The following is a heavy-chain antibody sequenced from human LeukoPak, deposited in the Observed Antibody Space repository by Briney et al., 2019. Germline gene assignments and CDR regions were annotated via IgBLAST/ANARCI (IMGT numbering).Heavy chain of an antibody. J-gene: IGHJ4*02. CDR3: ARSAYAYSFDY. CDR2: ISGSGTTI. V-gene: IGHV3-48*03. Sequence: PGGSLRLSCAASGFTFFDVGVNWVRQAPGKGLEWVSYISGSGTTIYYADSVKGRFAISRDNVKNSLSMQMNRLRAEDTAVYYCARSAYAYSFDYWGQGTLVSVSS. D-gene: IGHD4-11*01. CDR1: GFTFFDVG.